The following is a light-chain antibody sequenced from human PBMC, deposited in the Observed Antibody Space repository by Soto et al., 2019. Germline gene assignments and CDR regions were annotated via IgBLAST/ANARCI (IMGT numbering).Light chain of an antibody. J-gene: IGKJ3*01. CDR2: GAS. CDR3: HQYNDWPRFT. Sequence: EIVMTQSPATLSVSPGERATLSCRASQSVSTDLAWYQQKPGQAPRRLIYGASTMATGIPARFSGSGSGTEFTLTINSLQSEDLAIYYCHQYNDWPRFTFGPGTKVEIK. CDR1: QSVSTD. V-gene: IGKV3-15*01.